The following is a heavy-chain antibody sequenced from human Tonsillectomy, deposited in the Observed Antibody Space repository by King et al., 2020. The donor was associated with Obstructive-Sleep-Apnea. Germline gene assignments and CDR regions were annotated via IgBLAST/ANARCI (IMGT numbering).Heavy chain of an antibody. CDR2: IYNSGIT. Sequence: VQLQESGPGLVKPSGTLSLTCAVSCGSISNSNCWSWVRQPPGKGLEWIGEIYNSGITNYNPSLKSQFTISVDQSKNQFPLKLSSVTAADTALYYCARVFPGADCFDYWGQGTLVTVSS. V-gene: IGHV4-4*02. CDR1: CGSISNSNC. D-gene: IGHD4/OR15-4a*01. CDR3: ARVFPGADCFDY. J-gene: IGHJ4*02.